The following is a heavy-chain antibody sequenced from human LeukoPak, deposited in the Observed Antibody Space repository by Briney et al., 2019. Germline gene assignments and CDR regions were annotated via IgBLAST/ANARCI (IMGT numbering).Heavy chain of an antibody. V-gene: IGHV3-74*01. CDR1: GFTFSNFW. D-gene: IGHD6-6*01. CDR3: ARGSDIAAPVKIYGSEF. CDR2: INGDGSST. J-gene: IGHJ4*02. Sequence: GRSLRLSCEASGFTFSNFWMHWVRHVPGKGLLWVSRINGDGSSTTYADPVKGRFTISRDNAKNTLYLQMNSLRVEDTAVYYCARGSDIAAPVKIYGSEFWGQGTLVTVSS.